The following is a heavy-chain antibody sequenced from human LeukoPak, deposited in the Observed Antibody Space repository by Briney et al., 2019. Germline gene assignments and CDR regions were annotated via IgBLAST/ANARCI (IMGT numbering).Heavy chain of an antibody. Sequence: PSETLSLTCAVYGGSFSGYYWSWIRQPPGKGLEWIGEINHSGSTNYNPSLKGRVTISVDTSKNQFSLKLSSVTAADTAVYYCARRRLYDYVWGSYRYTFGYFDYWGQGTLVTVSS. D-gene: IGHD3-16*02. CDR3: ARRRLYDYVWGSYRYTFGYFDY. V-gene: IGHV4-34*01. CDR2: INHSGST. J-gene: IGHJ4*02. CDR1: GGSFSGYY.